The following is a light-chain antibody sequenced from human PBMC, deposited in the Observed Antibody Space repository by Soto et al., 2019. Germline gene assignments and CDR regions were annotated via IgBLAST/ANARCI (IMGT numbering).Light chain of an antibody. V-gene: IGKV3-11*01. J-gene: IGKJ2*01. CDR1: QSVRAS. Sequence: DIVLTQSPATLSLSPGERATLSCRASQSVRASLAWYQKKPGQAPRLLIYDASKRATTIPTRFSGSGSGTDFTFTISSLEPEDFAVYYCQQRSNWPMYTFGQGTKVEIK. CDR2: DAS. CDR3: QQRSNWPMYT.